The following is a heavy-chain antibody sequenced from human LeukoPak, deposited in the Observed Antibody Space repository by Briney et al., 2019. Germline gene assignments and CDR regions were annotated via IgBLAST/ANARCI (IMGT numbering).Heavy chain of an antibody. J-gene: IGHJ3*02. D-gene: IGHD3-10*01. V-gene: IGHV3-7*01. CDR3: ARERMGPRGAFDI. CDR1: RFTFSIYW. CDR2: IKQDGREE. Sequence: HAGGSLRLSCVASRFTFSIYWMSWVRQAPGKGLEWVANIKQDGREEYYVDSVKGRFSISRDNAKNSLYLQMNSLRAEDTAVYYCARERMGPRGAFDIWGQETMVTVSS.